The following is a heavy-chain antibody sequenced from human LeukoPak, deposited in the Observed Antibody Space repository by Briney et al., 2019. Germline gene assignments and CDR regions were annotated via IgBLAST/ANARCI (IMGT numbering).Heavy chain of an antibody. CDR2: ISRSRSTI. J-gene: IGHJ4*02. Sequence: GGSLRLSCAASGFTFSSYEMNWVRQAQGQGLEWVSYISRSRSTIYYADSVKGRFTISRDNAKNSLYLQMSSLRAEDTAVYYCARSGYDVVFDYWGQGTLVTVSS. CDR3: ARSGYDVVFDY. D-gene: IGHD5-12*01. V-gene: IGHV3-48*03. CDR1: GFTFSSYE.